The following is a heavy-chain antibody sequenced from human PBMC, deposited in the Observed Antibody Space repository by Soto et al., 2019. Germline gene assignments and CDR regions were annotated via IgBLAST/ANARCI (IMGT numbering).Heavy chain of an antibody. CDR1: GFTFSTYA. CDR3: AKGDCGGCRCYDLDNWFDS. J-gene: IGHJ5*01. Sequence: EVQLLESGGGLVQPGGSLRLSCAASGFTFSTYAMTGVRQAPGKGPEGVSRIGDSEVETTHYADSVKGRFTISRDNAKNTLYLQMNSLSVEDTAIYYCAKGDCGGCRCYDLDNWFDSWGQGTRVTVSS. V-gene: IGHV3-23*01. D-gene: IGHD2-15*01. CDR2: IGDSEVETT.